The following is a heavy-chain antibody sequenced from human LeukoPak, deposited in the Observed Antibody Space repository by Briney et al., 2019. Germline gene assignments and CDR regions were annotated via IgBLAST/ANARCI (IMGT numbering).Heavy chain of an antibody. J-gene: IGHJ3*02. CDR2: INWNGGST. CDR1: GFTFSDYY. CDR3: ARAHLRASAFDI. Sequence: PGGSLRLSCAASGFTFSDYYMSWVRQAPGKGLEWVSGINWNGGSTGYADSVKGRFTISRDNAKNSLYLQMNSLRAEDTALYYCARAHLRASAFDIWGPGTMVTVSS. V-gene: IGHV3-20*04. D-gene: IGHD4-17*01.